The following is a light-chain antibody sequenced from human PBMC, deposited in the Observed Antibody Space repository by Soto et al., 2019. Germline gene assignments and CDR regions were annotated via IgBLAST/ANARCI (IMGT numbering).Light chain of an antibody. Sequence: QSVLTQPPSASGTPGQRVTISCSGSSSNIGSNYVYWYQQLPGTAPKLLIYGTNQRPSGVPDRFSGSKSGTSASLAISGPRSEDEADYYCAAWDDSLSGVVFGGGTKLTVL. CDR3: AAWDDSLSGVV. V-gene: IGLV1-47*01. J-gene: IGLJ2*01. CDR1: SSNIGSNY. CDR2: GTN.